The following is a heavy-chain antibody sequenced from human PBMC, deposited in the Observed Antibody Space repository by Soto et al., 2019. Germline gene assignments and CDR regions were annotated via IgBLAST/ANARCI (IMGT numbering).Heavy chain of an antibody. CDR2: IVVGSGNT. Sequence: SVKVSCKASGFTFTSSAVQWVRQARGQRLEWIGWIVVGSGNTNYAQKFQERVTITRDMSTSTAYMELSSLRSEDTAVYYCAADTGNYDFWSGYYAQPSAFDIWGQGTMVTVSS. V-gene: IGHV1-58*01. CDR1: GFTFTSSA. CDR3: AADTGNYDFWSGYYAQPSAFDI. J-gene: IGHJ3*02. D-gene: IGHD3-3*01.